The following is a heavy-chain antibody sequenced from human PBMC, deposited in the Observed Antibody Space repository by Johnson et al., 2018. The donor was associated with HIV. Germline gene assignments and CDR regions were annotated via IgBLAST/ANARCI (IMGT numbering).Heavy chain of an antibody. V-gene: IGHV3-33*06. D-gene: IGHD4-23*01. CDR2: IWYDGSNK. Sequence: VQVVESGGGVVQHGRSLRLSCAASGFTFSSYGMHWVRQAPGKGLEWVAVIWYDGSNKYYADSVKGRFTISRDNSKNTLYLQMNSLRAEDTAVYYCAKGSTVVDDAFDIWGQGTMVTVSS. CDR3: AKGSTVVDDAFDI. J-gene: IGHJ3*02. CDR1: GFTFSSYG.